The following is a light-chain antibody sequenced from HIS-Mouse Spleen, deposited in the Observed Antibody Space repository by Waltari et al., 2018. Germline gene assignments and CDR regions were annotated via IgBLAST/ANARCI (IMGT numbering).Light chain of an antibody. J-gene: IGLJ1*01. CDR1: SSDAVGYNT. Sequence: QSALTQPASVSGSPGQSITISCTGTSSDAVGYNTVSWYQQHPGKAPKLMIYGVSNRPSGISNRFSGSKSGNTASLTISGLQAEDEADYYCSSYTSSSTRVFGTGTKVTVL. V-gene: IGLV2-14*03. CDR3: SSYTSSSTRV. CDR2: GVS.